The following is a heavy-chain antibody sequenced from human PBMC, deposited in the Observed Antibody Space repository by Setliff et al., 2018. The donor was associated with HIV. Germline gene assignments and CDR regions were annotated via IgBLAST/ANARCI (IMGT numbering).Heavy chain of an antibody. CDR2: IYYSGTT. J-gene: IGHJ4*02. CDR1: GGSISISSYY. D-gene: IGHD3-3*01. Sequence: SETLSLTCTVSGGSISISSYYWGWIRQPPGKGLEWIGSIYYSGTTQYNPSFKSRVVMSVDTSKNQFSLSLTSVTVADTALYYCARMESSRPPRGLDFWGQGALVTVSS. V-gene: IGHV4-39*01. CDR3: ARMESSRPPRGLDF.